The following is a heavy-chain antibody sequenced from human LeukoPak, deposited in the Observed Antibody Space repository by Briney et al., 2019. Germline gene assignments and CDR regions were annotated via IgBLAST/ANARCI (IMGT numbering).Heavy chain of an antibody. CDR1: VYTFTGYY. CDR2: INPDSGGT. J-gene: IGHJ2*01. V-gene: IGHV1-2*02. D-gene: IGHD5-18*01. Sequence: GASVKVSCKASVYTFTGYYMHWVRQAPGQGLEGMGWINPDSGGTNYEQKFKGRVTMTRDTSISTAYMELSRLRSDDTAVYYCYLVDTDMAYFELWGRGTLVTVSS. CDR3: YLVDTDMAYFEL.